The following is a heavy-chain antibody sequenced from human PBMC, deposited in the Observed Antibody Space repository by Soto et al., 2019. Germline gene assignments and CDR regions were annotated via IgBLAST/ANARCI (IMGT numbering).Heavy chain of an antibody. V-gene: IGHV3-30-3*01. D-gene: IGHD3-10*01. CDR3: ARDDGMVRGTKSAFDI. Sequence: GGSLRLSCAASGFTFSSYAMHWVRQAPGKGLEWVAVISYDGSNKYYADSVKGRFTISRDNSKNTLYLQMNSLRAEDTAVYYCARDDGMVRGTKSAFDIWGQGTMVTVSS. CDR2: ISYDGSNK. CDR1: GFTFSSYA. J-gene: IGHJ3*02.